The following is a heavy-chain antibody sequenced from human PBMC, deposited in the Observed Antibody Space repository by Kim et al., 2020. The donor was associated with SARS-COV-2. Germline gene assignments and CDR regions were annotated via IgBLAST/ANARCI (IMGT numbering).Heavy chain of an antibody. J-gene: IGHJ4*02. CDR3: ASLRGGGGNLYYFDY. D-gene: IGHD2-15*01. V-gene: IGHV4-34*01. CDR2: INHSGST. Sequence: SETLSLTCAVYGGSFSGYYWSWIRQPPGKGLEWIGEINHSGSTNYNPSLKSRVTISVDTSKNQFSLKLSSVTAADTAVYYCASLRGGGGNLYYFDYWGQGTLVTVSS. CDR1: GGSFSGYY.